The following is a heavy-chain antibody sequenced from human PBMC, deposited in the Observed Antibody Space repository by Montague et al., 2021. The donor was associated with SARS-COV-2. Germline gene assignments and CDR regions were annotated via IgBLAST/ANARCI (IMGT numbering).Heavy chain of an antibody. D-gene: IGHD3-10*01. J-gene: IGHJ4*02. CDR3: ANYGSGSYQDY. CDR1: GFTFSSYA. Sequence: SLRLSCAASGFTFSSYAMHWVRQAPGKGLEWVAVISYDGSNKYYADSVKGRFTIPRDNSKNTLYLQMNSLRAEDTAVYYCANYGSGSYQDYWGQGTLVTVSS. CDR2: ISYDGSNK. V-gene: IGHV3-30*04.